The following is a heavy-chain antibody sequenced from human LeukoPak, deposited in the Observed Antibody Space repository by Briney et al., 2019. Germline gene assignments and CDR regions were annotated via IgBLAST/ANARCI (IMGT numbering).Heavy chain of an antibody. CDR3: AREELERNFDY. D-gene: IGHD3-10*01. CDR2: IYYSRST. Sequence: TPSETLSLTCTVSGGSISSYYWSWIRQPPGKGLEWIGYIYYSRSTNYNPSLKRRVTISVDTSKHQFSPKLSSVTAAATAVYYCAREELERNFDYWGQGTLVTVSS. V-gene: IGHV4-59*01. J-gene: IGHJ4*02. CDR1: GGSISSYY.